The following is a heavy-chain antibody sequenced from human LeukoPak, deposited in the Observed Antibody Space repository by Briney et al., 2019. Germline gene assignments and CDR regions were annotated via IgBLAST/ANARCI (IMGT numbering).Heavy chain of an antibody. Sequence: GGPLRLSCATSGLTFTTTWMHWVRPAPGKGLMWVSRMNGEGTTIDYADSVKGRFTVSRDYAKNTLFLQMNNLRTEDTALYFCATARNFRFEYWGQGSLVIVSA. D-gene: IGHD1-7*01. CDR2: MNGEGTTI. CDR3: ATARNFRFEY. J-gene: IGHJ4*02. V-gene: IGHV3-74*01. CDR1: GLTFTTTW.